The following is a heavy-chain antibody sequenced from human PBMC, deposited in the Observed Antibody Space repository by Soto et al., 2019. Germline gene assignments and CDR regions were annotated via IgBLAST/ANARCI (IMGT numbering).Heavy chain of an antibody. CDR3: ASLTGSFLSFFAN. CDR2: ISYGGYT. J-gene: IGHJ4*02. CDR1: GDSISSGDHY. D-gene: IGHD2-8*02. Sequence: QVQLQESGPGLVKPSQTLSLSCTVSGDSISSGDHYWSWIRQPPGKGLEWIAHISYGGYTFYNPSLQSRITMSVDTSKNQAYLKLSSVTAADTAVYYCASLTGSFLSFFANWGQGTPVTVSS. V-gene: IGHV4-30-4*01.